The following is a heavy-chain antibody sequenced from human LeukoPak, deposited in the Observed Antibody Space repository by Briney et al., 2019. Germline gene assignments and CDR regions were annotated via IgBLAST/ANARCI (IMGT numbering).Heavy chain of an antibody. D-gene: IGHD2-21*02. J-gene: IGHJ4*02. CDR1: GYTPTELS. Sequence: GASVKPSCKLSGYTPTELSTHWVRHAPGKGLEWMGCFDPEDGETIYAQKFQGRVTMTEDPSTDTAYMELSSLRSEDTAMYYCATAYGDRLPRGYFDYWGQGTLVTVSS. CDR2: FDPEDGET. V-gene: IGHV1-24*01. CDR3: ATAYGDRLPRGYFDY.